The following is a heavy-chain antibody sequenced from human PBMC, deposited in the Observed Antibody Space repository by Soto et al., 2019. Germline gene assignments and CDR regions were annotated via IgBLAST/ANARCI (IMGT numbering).Heavy chain of an antibody. CDR1: GGSISSSSYY. Sequence: PSETLSLTCTVSGGSISSSSYYWGWIRQPPGKGLEWIGSIYYSGSTYYNPSLKSRVTISVDTSKNQFSLKLSSVTAADTAVYYCARRGGDGYNFDYWGQGTLVTSPQ. CDR3: ARRGGDGYNFDY. V-gene: IGHV4-39*01. D-gene: IGHD5-12*01. CDR2: IYYSGST. J-gene: IGHJ4*02.